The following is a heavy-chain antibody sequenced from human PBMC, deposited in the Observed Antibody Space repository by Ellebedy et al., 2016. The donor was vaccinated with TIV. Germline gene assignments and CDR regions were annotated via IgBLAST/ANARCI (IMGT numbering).Heavy chain of an antibody. V-gene: IGHV1-69*05. D-gene: IGHD1-26*01. CDR2: IIPIFGTA. J-gene: IGHJ6*02. CDR3: ARELRPGGWEPHRYYYGMDV. Sequence: AASVKVSCKASGGTFSTYTISWVRQAPGQGLEWMGGIIPIFGTASYAQKFQGRVTMTRDTSTSTVSMGLTTLKSEDTAVYFCARELRPGGWEPHRYYYGMDVWGQGTTVTVSS. CDR1: GGTFSTYT.